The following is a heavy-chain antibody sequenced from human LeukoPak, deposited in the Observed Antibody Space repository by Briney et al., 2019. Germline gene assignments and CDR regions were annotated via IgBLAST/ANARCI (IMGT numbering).Heavy chain of an antibody. CDR3: ARVGGLESQQLTLDNWFDP. J-gene: IGHJ5*02. V-gene: IGHV4-34*01. CDR1: GGSFSGYY. CDR2: INHSGST. D-gene: IGHD6-13*01. Sequence: SETLSLTCAVYGGSFSGYYWSWIRQPPGKGLEWIGEINHSGSTNYNPSLKSRVTISVDTSKNQFSLKLSAVTAADTAVYYCARVGGLESQQLTLDNWFDPWGQGTLVTVSS.